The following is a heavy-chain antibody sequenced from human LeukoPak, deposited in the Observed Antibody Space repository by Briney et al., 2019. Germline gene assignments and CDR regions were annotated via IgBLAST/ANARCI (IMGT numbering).Heavy chain of an antibody. V-gene: IGHV4-4*07. Sequence: PSETLSLTCTVSGDSISSYYWSWIRQPAGKGLEWIGRIHPSGSTNYNPSLKSRVTLSVDTSKNEFSLKLSSVTAADTAVYYCARGTPPDLDYWGRGTLVTVSS. D-gene: IGHD2-15*01. J-gene: IGHJ4*02. CDR1: GDSISSYY. CDR3: ARGTPPDLDY. CDR2: IHPSGST.